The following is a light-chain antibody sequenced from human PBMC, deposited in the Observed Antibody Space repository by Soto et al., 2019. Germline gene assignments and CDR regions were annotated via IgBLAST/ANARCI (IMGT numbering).Light chain of an antibody. CDR2: EGS. Sequence: QSALTQPASVSGSPGQSITISCTGTTSDVGSYNLVSWYQRHPGKAPKLMIYEGSKRPSGVSNRFSGSKSGNTASLTISGLQAEDEADYYWCSYAGSSTLAFGGGTKVTVL. J-gene: IGLJ2*01. CDR3: CSYAGSSTLA. CDR1: TSDVGSYNL. V-gene: IGLV2-23*01.